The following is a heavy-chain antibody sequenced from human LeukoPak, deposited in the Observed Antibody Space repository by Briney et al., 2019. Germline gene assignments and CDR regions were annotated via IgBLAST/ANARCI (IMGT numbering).Heavy chain of an antibody. J-gene: IGHJ6*03. CDR2: IIPILGIA. CDR3: ARAAEDYYYMDV. Sequence: GASVKVSCKASGGTFSSYAISWVRQAPGQGLEWMGRIIPILGIANYAQKFQGRVTITADKSTSTAYMELSSLRSEDTAVYYCARAAEDYYYMDVWGKGTTVTVSS. CDR1: GGTFSSYA. V-gene: IGHV1-69*04.